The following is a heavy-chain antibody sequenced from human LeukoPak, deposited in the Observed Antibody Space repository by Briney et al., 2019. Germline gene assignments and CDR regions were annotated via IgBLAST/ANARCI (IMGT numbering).Heavy chain of an antibody. D-gene: IGHD6-13*01. V-gene: IGHV4-59*08. CDR3: AGTVAAAALAEGYWFDP. CDR2: MFYSGNT. CDR1: GGSISSYY. J-gene: IGHJ5*02. Sequence: PSESLSLTCTVSGGSISSYYWSWIRQPPGKGLEWIGYMFYSGNTNYNSSLKSRVTISLDTSINQFSLKLSSVTAADTAVYYCAGTVAAAALAEGYWFDPWGQGTLVTVSS.